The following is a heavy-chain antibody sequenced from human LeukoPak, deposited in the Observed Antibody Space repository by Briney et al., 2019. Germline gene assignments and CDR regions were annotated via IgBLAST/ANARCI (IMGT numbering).Heavy chain of an antibody. D-gene: IGHD5-18*01. Sequence: SETLSLTCTVSGGSISSSSYYWGWIRQPPGKGLEWIGSIYYSGSTYYNPSLKSRVTISVDTSKNQFSLKLSSVTAADTAVYYCARGGPAPPRGYSYGDDAFDIWGQGTMVTVSS. CDR1: GGSISSSSYY. CDR3: ARGGPAPPRGYSYGDDAFDI. CDR2: IYYSGST. V-gene: IGHV4-39*07. J-gene: IGHJ3*02.